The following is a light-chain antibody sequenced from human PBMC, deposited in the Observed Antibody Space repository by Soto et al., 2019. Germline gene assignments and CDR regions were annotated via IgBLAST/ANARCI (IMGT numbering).Light chain of an antibody. CDR1: QSVRSN. Sequence: EIVMTQSPATLSVSPGERATLSCRASQSVRSNLAWYHQRPGQAPRLLINAASARATGIPARFSGSGSGTEFTLTISGLQSEDFGLYYCQQYNNWQTFGQGTKVDIK. V-gene: IGKV3-15*01. CDR2: AAS. J-gene: IGKJ1*01. CDR3: QQYNNWQT.